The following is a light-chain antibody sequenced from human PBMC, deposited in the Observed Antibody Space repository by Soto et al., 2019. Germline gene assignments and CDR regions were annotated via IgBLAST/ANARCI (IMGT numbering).Light chain of an antibody. Sequence: DIQMTQSPSTLSASVGDRVTITCRASQSISSWLAWYQQKPGKAPKLLIYDASSLESGVPSRFSGSGSGTELTLTISSLQPDDFATYYCQQYNSYPWTFGQGTKVGIK. CDR3: QQYNSYPWT. V-gene: IGKV1-5*01. CDR2: DAS. J-gene: IGKJ1*01. CDR1: QSISSW.